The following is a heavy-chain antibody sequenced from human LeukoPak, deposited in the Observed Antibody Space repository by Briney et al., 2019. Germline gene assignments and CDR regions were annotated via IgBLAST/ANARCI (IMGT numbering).Heavy chain of an antibody. Sequence: GGSLRLSCAASGFTFSSYWMHWVRQAPGKGLVWVSHIDTDGSNTNYADSVKGRFTISRDNARNSVYLQMNSLRVEDTAVYYCARDPVEWELLLDCWGQGTLVTVSS. J-gene: IGHJ4*02. V-gene: IGHV3-74*01. CDR2: IDTDGSNT. CDR3: ARDPVEWELLLDC. D-gene: IGHD1-26*01. CDR1: GFTFSSYW.